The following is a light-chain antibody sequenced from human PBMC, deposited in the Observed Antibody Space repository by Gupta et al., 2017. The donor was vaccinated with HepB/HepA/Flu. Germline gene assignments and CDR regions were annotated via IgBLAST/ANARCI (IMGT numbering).Light chain of an antibody. CDR3: QQHGSSPPLT. CDR2: GAS. CDR1: QSVSSSY. J-gene: IGKJ3*01. V-gene: IGKV3-20*01. Sequence: EIVLTQSPGTLSLSPGERATLSCRASQSVSSSYLAWYQQKPGQAPRLLIYGASSRDTGIPDRLSGSRCGTDFTLTISRREQEDFAVYYCQQHGSSPPLTFGHGTKVDIK.